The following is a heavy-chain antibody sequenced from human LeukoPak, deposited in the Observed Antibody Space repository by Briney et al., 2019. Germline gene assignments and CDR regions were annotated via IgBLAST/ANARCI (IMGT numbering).Heavy chain of an antibody. J-gene: IGHJ4*02. CDR3: ARHYSSSWYYFDY. V-gene: IGHV4-4*09. CDR2: IYTSGST. Sequence: SETLSLTCTVSGGSISSYYWSWIRQPPGKGLEWIGYIYTSGSTNYNPFLKSRVTISVDTSKNQFSLKLSSVTAADTAVYYCARHYSSSWYYFDYWGQGTLVTVSS. CDR1: GGSISSYY. D-gene: IGHD6-13*01.